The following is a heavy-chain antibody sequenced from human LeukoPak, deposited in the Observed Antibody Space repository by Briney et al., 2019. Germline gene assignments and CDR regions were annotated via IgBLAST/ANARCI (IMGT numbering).Heavy chain of an antibody. CDR3: ARRSSTGSFDP. V-gene: IGHV1-2*02. J-gene: IGHJ5*02. CDR1: GYTFSGYY. Sequence: ASVKVSCTASGYTFSGYYMHWVRQAPGQGLEWMGWINPNSGGTNYAQKFQGRVTMTRDTSISTAYMELSRLRSDDTAVYYCARRSSTGSFDPGGQGTLVTVSS. CDR2: INPNSGGT. D-gene: IGHD2-2*01.